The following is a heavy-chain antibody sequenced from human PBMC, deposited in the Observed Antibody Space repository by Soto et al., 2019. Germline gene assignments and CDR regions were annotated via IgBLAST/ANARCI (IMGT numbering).Heavy chain of an antibody. V-gene: IGHV3-74*03. CDR3: AKDFDIGGAGYYFDN. D-gene: IGHD1-26*01. J-gene: IGHJ4*02. CDR1: GLTFRSYW. CDR2: INTDGSVA. Sequence: GGSLRLSCAASGLTFRSYWMHWVRQAPGKGLVWVSRINTDGSVAMYVDSVKGRFTISRDSSKNTLSLQMDSLTGDDTAMYYCAKDFDIGGAGYYFDNWGQGTLVTVSS.